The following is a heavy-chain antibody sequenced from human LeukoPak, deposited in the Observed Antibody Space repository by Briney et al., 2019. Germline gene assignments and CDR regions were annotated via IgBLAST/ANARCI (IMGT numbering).Heavy chain of an antibody. CDR3: ARGYFDWLGYYFDH. D-gene: IGHD3-9*01. CDR2: INHSGST. V-gene: IGHV4-34*01. Sequence: PSETLSLTCAVYGGSFSGYYWSWIRQPPGKGLEGIGEINHSGSTNYNPSLKSRVTISVDTSKNQFSLKLSSVTAADTAVYYCARGYFDWLGYYFDHWGQGTLVTVSS. J-gene: IGHJ4*02. CDR1: GGSFSGYY.